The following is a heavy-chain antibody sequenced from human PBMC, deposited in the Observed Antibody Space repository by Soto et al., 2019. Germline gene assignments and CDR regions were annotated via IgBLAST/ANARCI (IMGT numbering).Heavy chain of an antibody. CDR3: ARADGYNYWPAWY. Sequence: QVQLVQSGAEVKKPGSSVKVSCKASGGTFSSYAISWVRQAPGQGLEWMGGIIPIFGTPTYAQKFQGRVTITADKFTSTAYMELSSLTSEDTSLFYCARADGYNYWPAWYWGQGTLVTVSS. V-gene: IGHV1-69*06. CDR1: GGTFSSYA. J-gene: IGHJ4*02. D-gene: IGHD5-12*01. CDR2: IIPIFGTP.